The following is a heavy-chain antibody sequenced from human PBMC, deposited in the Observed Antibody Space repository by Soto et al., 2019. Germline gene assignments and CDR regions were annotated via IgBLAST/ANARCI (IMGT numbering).Heavy chain of an antibody. J-gene: IGHJ4*02. CDR3: ARASWGEFRPEWVYFDY. CDR2: IIPIFGTA. CDR1: GGTFSSYA. D-gene: IGHD3-16*01. Sequence: QVQLVQSGAEVNKPGSSVKVSCKASGGTFSSYAISWVRQAPGQGLEWMGGIIPIFGTANYAQKFPGRVTITADESTSTAYMELSSLRSEDTAVYYCARASWGEFRPEWVYFDYWGQGTLFTVSA. V-gene: IGHV1-69*01.